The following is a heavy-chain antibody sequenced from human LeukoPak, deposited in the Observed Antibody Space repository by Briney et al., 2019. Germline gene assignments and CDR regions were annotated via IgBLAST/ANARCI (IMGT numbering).Heavy chain of an antibody. V-gene: IGHV4-59*01. Sequence: TSETLSLTCTVSGDSISGYYWSWIWQPPGKGLEWIAFIHSSGTTNYSPSLKSRVSISVDTSNNQFSLNVNSVNAADTAVYYCARGGASSEWFDPWGQGTLVTVSS. J-gene: IGHJ5*02. CDR2: IHSSGTT. CDR3: ARGGASSEWFDP. CDR1: GDSISGYY. D-gene: IGHD6-25*01.